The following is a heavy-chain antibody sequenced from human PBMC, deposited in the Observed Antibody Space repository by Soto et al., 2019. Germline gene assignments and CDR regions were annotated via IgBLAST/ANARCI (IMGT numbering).Heavy chain of an antibody. D-gene: IGHD3-22*01. CDR1: GGTFSSYA. Sequence: QVQLVQSGAEVKKPGSSVKVSCKASGGTFSSYAISWVRQAPGQGLEWMGGIIPIFGTANYAQKFQGRVTXXAXXSTSTADVELSSLRSEDTAVYYCARDGSYYDSSGYCCYFDCGGQGTLVTVSS. CDR2: IIPIFGTA. V-gene: IGHV1-69*12. CDR3: ARDGSYYDSSGYCCYFDC. J-gene: IGHJ4*02.